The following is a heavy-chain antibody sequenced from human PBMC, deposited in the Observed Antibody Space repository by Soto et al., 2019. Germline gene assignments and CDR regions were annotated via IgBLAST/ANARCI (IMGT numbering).Heavy chain of an antibody. CDR2: INPSGGST. J-gene: IGHJ4*02. CDR3: ARAIPGGPAGYGDYEY. D-gene: IGHD4-17*01. Sequence: ASVKVSCKASGYTFTSYYMHWVRQAPGQGLEWMGIINPSGGSTSYAQKFQGRVTMTRDTSTSTVYMELSSLRSEDTAVYYCARAIPGGPAGYGDYEYWGQGTLVTVSS. CDR1: GYTFTSYY. V-gene: IGHV1-46*03.